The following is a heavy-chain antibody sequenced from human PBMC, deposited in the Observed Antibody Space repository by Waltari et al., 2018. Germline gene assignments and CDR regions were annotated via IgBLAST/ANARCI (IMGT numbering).Heavy chain of an antibody. V-gene: IGHV3-30-3*01. D-gene: IGHD5-12*01. CDR3: AREFSGYGYFDY. J-gene: IGHJ4*02. Sequence: VQLVESGGGLVQPGRSLRLSCAASGFTFDDYAMHWVRQAPGKGLEWVAVISYDGSNKYYADSVKGRFTISRDNSKNTLYLQMNSLRAEDTAVYYCAREFSGYGYFDYWGQGTLVTVSS. CDR1: GFTFDDYA. CDR2: ISYDGSNK.